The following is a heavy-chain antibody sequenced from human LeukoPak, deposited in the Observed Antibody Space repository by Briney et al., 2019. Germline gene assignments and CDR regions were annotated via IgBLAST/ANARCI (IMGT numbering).Heavy chain of an antibody. CDR2: ISSSGSTI. V-gene: IGHV3-48*03. CDR1: GFTFSSYE. J-gene: IGHJ4*02. Sequence: GGSLRLSCAASGFTFSSYEMNWVRQAPGKGLEWVSYISSSGSTIYYADSVKGRFTISRDNAKNSLYLQMNSLRAEDTAVYYCAKVFLTTEGYYFDYWGQGTLVTVSS. CDR3: AKVFLTTEGYYFDY. D-gene: IGHD3-22*01.